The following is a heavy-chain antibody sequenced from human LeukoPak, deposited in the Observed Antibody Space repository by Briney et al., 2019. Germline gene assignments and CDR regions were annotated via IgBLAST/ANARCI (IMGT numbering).Heavy chain of an antibody. CDR3: AKDTEMATIIYFDY. J-gene: IGHJ4*02. D-gene: IGHD5-24*01. CDR2: ISGSGGST. Sequence: GGSLRLSCAASGFTFSSYAMSWVRQAPGKGLEWVSAISGSGGSTYYADSVEGRFTISRDNSKNTLYLQMNSLRAEDTAVYYCAKDTEMATIIYFDYWGQGTLVTVSS. CDR1: GFTFSSYA. V-gene: IGHV3-23*01.